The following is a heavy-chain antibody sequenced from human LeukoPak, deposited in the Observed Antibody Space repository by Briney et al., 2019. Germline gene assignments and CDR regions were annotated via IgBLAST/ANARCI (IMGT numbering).Heavy chain of an antibody. CDR3: AREVRTGIGATDY. D-gene: IGHD1-14*01. CDR2: MAPRDDGA. Sequence: ASVKVSCKASGYSFSNYHVHWVRQAPGQGLEWVGIMAPRDDGAAYAKKFQGRVTMTRDTSTSTLYMDLSSLRPEDTAVYYCAREVRTGIGATDYWGQGTLVTVSS. J-gene: IGHJ4*02. CDR1: GYSFSNYH. V-gene: IGHV1-46*01.